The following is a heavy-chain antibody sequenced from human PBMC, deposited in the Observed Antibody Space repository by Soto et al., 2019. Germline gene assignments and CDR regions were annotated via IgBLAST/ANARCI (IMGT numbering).Heavy chain of an antibody. V-gene: IGHV3-72*01. J-gene: IGHJ6*02. CDR1: GFTFTDHY. Sequence: GGSLRLSCLASGFTFTDHYMDWVRQAPGTGLEWIARTKNKPNNYTTTYAASVKGRFTISRDDSESSLYLQMNNLKTEDTAVYYCAREIRRDYYYYYPLDVWGQGTTVTSP. CDR3: AREIRRDYYYYYPLDV. CDR2: TKNKPNNYTT.